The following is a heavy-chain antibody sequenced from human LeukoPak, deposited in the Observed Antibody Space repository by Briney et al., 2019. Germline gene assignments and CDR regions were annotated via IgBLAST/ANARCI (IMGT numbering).Heavy chain of an antibody. CDR1: GYTFTSYA. V-gene: IGHV7-4-1*02. D-gene: IGHD1-26*01. CDR3: AREGSGSLIYFDY. J-gene: IGHJ4*02. Sequence: ASVKVSCEASGYTFTSYAMNWVRQATGQGLEWMGWVNTNTGNPTYAQGFTGRFVFSLDTSVSTAYLQISSLKAEDTAVYYCAREGSGSLIYFDYWGQGTLVTVSS. CDR2: VNTNTGNP.